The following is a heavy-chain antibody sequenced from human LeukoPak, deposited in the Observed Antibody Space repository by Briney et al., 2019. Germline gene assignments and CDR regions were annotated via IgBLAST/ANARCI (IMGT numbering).Heavy chain of an antibody. D-gene: IGHD6-19*01. J-gene: IGHJ5*02. V-gene: IGHV3-48*02. CDR2: ISSSSSTI. Sequence: GGSLRLSCAASGFTSSSYSMNWVRQAPGKGLEWVSYISSSSSTIYYADSVKGRFTISRDNAKNSLYLQMNSLRDEDTAVYYCARLYSSGWYSWFDPWGQGTLVTVSS. CDR3: ARLYSSGWYSWFDP. CDR1: GFTSSSYS.